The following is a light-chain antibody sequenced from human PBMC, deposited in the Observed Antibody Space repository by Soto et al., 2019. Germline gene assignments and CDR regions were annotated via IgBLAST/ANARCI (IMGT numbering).Light chain of an antibody. CDR2: GAS. CDR1: QSVSSN. CDR3: QQYNNWRHT. J-gene: IGKJ2*01. V-gene: IGKV3-15*01. Sequence: EIVMTQSPATLSVSPGERATLSCRASQSVSSNLAWYQQKPGQAPRLLIYGASTRATGIPARFSGSGSGTEFTLTISSLQSEDFAVYYCQQYNNWRHTFGQGTKVDIK.